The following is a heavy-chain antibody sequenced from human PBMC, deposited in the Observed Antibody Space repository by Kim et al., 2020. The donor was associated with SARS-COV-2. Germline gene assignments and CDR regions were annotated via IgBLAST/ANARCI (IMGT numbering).Heavy chain of an antibody. V-gene: IGHV3-11*01. J-gene: IGHJ5*02. Sequence: STAGYADSVNSRITISRDNAKKSLSLQMNGLAPEDTAVYYCVREPASWGQGTLVTVSS. CDR3: VREPAS. CDR2: STA.